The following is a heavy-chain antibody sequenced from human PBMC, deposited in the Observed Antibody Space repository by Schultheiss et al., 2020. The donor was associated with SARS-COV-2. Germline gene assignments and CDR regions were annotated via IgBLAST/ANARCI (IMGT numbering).Heavy chain of an antibody. V-gene: IGHV3-30*07. CDR2: ISYDGSNK. J-gene: IGHJ3*02. Sequence: GGSLRLSCAASGFTFSSYAMHWVRQAPGKGLEWVAVISYDGSNKYYADSVKGRFTISRENAKNSLYLQMNSLRAGDTAVYYCARASSSSGAFDIWGQGTMVTVSS. D-gene: IGHD6-6*01. CDR3: ARASSSSGAFDI. CDR1: GFTFSSYA.